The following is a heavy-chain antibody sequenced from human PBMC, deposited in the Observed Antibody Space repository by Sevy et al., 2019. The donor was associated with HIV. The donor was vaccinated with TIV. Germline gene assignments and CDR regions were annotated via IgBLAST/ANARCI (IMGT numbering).Heavy chain of an antibody. CDR1: GFAFSTHA. CDR2: ITYEGTET. Sequence: VGSLRLSCAASGFAFSTHAMHWVHQAPGKELEWVAVITYEGTETFYAASVEGRFTISRDNSKNMLSLQINSLKPEDTAVYYCARDVGYSIKWYPLYWGHGTLVTVSS. V-gene: IGHV3-30-3*01. J-gene: IGHJ4*01. CDR3: ARDVGYSIKWYPLY. D-gene: IGHD2-2*01.